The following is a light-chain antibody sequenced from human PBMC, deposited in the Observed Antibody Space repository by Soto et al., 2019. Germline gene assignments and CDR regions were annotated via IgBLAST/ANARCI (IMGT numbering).Light chain of an antibody. Sequence: AIQMTQSPSSRSASVRDRVTITCRASQDIRNDLGWYQQKPGKAPKVLISGASTLQSGVPSRFSGSGSGTEFTLTISSLQPEDFATYYCLQQSTFPFTFGQGTKLQIK. J-gene: IGKJ2*01. V-gene: IGKV1-6*01. CDR2: GAS. CDR1: QDIRND. CDR3: LQQSTFPFT.